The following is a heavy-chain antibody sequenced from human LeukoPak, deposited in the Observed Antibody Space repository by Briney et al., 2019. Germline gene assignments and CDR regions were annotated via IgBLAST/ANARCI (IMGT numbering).Heavy chain of an antibody. D-gene: IGHD2-2*01. CDR2: IYTSGST. J-gene: IGHJ6*02. Sequence: PSETLSLTCTVSGGSISSYYWSWIRQPAGKGLEWIGRIYTSGSTNYNPSLKSRVTMSVDTSKNQFSLKLSSVTAADTAVYYCARGPGYCSSTSCYLPMDVWGQGTTVTVSS. CDR3: ARGPGYCSSTSCYLPMDV. CDR1: GGSISSYY. V-gene: IGHV4-4*07.